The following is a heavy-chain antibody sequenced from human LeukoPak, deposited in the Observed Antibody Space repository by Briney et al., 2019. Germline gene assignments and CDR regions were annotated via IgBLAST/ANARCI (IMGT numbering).Heavy chain of an antibody. Sequence: GGSLRLSCAASGFTFSSYSMNWVRQAPGKGLEWVSSISSSSSYIYYADSVKGRFTISRDNSKNTLYLQMNSLRAEDTAVYYCAKDNRRIAVNLDEVILDYWGQGTLVTVSS. CDR2: ISSSSSYI. V-gene: IGHV3-21*01. CDR3: AKDNRRIAVNLDEVILDY. CDR1: GFTFSSYS. D-gene: IGHD6-19*01. J-gene: IGHJ4*02.